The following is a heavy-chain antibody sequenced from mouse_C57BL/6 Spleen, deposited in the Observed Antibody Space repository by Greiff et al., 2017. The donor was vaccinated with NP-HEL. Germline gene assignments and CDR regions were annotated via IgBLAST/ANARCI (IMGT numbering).Heavy chain of an antibody. CDR1: GYTFTDYE. D-gene: IGHD1-1*01. CDR3: TSDYYGSSGVFDY. CDR2: IDPETGGT. J-gene: IGHJ2*01. V-gene: IGHV1-15*01. Sequence: QVQLKESGAELVRPGASVTLSCKASGYTFTDYEMHWVKQTPVHGLEWIGAIDPETGGTAYNQKFKGKAILTADKSSSTAYMELRSLTSEDSAVYYCTSDYYGSSGVFDYWGQGTTLTVSS.